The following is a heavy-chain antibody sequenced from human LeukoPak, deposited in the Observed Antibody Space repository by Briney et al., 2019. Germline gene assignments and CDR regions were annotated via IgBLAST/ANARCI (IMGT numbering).Heavy chain of an antibody. CDR2: ISGSGATT. J-gene: IGHJ4*02. Sequence: GGSLRLSCAASGFTFNNYAMTWVRQAPGKGLEWVSAISGSGATTYYADSVKGRFTISRDSSKNTLYLEMSSLRAEDTAVYYCAKDFDYYDTSDYFFLAVFDYWGQGTLVTVSS. CDR1: GFTFNNYA. D-gene: IGHD3-22*01. CDR3: AKDFDYYDTSDYFFLAVFDY. V-gene: IGHV3-23*01.